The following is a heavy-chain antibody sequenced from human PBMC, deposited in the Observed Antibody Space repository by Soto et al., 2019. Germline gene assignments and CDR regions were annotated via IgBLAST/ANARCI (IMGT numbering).Heavy chain of an antibody. D-gene: IGHD1-1*01. Sequence: ASVKVSCKASGYTFTSYAMHWVRQAPGQRLECMRWINAGNGNTKYSQKFQGRVSITRDTSANPAYMELSSLRSEDTAVYYWARGVSQLYDAFDIWGQGTMVTVSS. CDR3: ARGVSQLYDAFDI. CDR1: GYTFTSYA. V-gene: IGHV1-3*01. CDR2: INAGNGNT. J-gene: IGHJ3*02.